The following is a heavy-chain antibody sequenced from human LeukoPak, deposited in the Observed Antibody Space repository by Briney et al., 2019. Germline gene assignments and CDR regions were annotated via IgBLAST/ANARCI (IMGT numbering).Heavy chain of an antibody. D-gene: IGHD5-12*01. V-gene: IGHV3-23*01. J-gene: IGHJ4*02. CDR2: ISGSGGST. Sequence: PGGSLRLSCAASGFTFSSYAMSWVRQAPGKGLEWVSAISGSGGSTYYADSVKGRFTISRDNSKNTLYLLMNSLRAEDTAVYYCAKEIRVGSGYDYGYYWGQGTLVTVSS. CDR1: GFTFSSYA. CDR3: AKEIRVGSGYDYGYY.